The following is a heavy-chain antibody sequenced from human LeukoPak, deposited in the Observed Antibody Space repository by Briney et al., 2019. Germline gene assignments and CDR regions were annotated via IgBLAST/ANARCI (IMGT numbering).Heavy chain of an antibody. D-gene: IGHD3-22*01. J-gene: IGHJ4*02. CDR3: ARGGYYFDSSGNYFFDF. CDR1: GYIFTNYA. Sequence: ASVKVSCKASGYIFTNYAMHWVRQAPGQRLEWMGWVNGGNGNTKYSQKFQGRVTITRDTSASTAYMELSSLRSEDTAVYHCARGGYYFDSSGNYFFDFWGQGTLVTVSS. V-gene: IGHV1-3*01. CDR2: VNGGNGNT.